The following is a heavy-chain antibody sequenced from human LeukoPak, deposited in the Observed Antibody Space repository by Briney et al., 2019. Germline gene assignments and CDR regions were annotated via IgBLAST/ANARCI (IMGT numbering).Heavy chain of an antibody. D-gene: IGHD1-26*01. CDR1: GFTFSSYS. V-gene: IGHV3-48*02. CDR3: ARDIAGATKGGWFDT. Sequence: GRSLTLSCAASGFTFSSYSMNWVRQAPGNGREWVSYISSSSSTIYYADSVKGRFTISRDNAKNSLYLQMNSLRDEDTAVYYCARDIAGATKGGWFDTWGQGTPVTVSS. CDR2: ISSSSSTI. J-gene: IGHJ5*02.